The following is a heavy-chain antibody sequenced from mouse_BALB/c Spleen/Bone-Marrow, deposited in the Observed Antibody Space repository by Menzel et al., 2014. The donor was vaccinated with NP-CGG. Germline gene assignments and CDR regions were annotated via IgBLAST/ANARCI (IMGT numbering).Heavy chain of an antibody. J-gene: IGHJ2*01. CDR3: ATTISPVVATVY. CDR2: INPSNGRT. Sequence: VQLQESGAELVKPGASVKLSCKDSCYTFTSYWMHWVKQRPGQGLEWIGEINPSNGRTNYNEKFKSKATLTVDKSSSTAYMQLSSLTFDEIARYYSATTISPVVATVYLGQGSTLTVSS. CDR1: CYTFTSYW. V-gene: IGHV1S81*02. D-gene: IGHD1-1*01.